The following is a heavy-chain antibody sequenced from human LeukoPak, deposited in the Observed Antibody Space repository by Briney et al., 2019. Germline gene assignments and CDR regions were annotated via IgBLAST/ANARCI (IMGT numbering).Heavy chain of an antibody. D-gene: IGHD4-23*01. CDR2: IHYSINT. Sequence: SETLSLTCTVSGGSITSNNYWGWIRQPPGMGLEWIGTIHYSINTYYNPSLKSRLTISIDTSKNQFSLRLSSVTAADTAVYYCARLVHGGNPFREVDYWGQGTLVTVSS. J-gene: IGHJ4*02. CDR1: GGSITSNNY. V-gene: IGHV4-39*01. CDR3: ARLVHGGNPFREVDY.